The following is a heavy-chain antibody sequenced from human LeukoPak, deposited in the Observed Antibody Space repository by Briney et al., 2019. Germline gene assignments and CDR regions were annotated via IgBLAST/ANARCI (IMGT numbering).Heavy chain of an antibody. CDR2: IHYSGST. D-gene: IGHD6-13*01. V-gene: IGHV4-61*01. CDR3: ATTIGSSWYVLDY. J-gene: IGHJ4*02. Sequence: SQTLSLTCTVSGGSISSGSYYWSWIRQPPGKGLGWIGYIHYSGSTNYNPSLKSRVTMSLDTSKNQFSLKVKSVTAADTAVYYCATTIGSSWYVLDYCGQGTPVTVSS. CDR1: GGSISSGSYY.